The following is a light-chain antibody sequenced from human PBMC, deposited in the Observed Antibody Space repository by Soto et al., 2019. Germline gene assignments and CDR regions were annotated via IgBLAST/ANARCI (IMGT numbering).Light chain of an antibody. CDR3: QQYGRD. J-gene: IGKJ3*01. CDR1: QSVSSN. Sequence: EIEMTQSPATLSVSPGERATLSCRASQSVSSNLAWYQQKPGQAPRLLIYGASSRATGIPDRFSGSGSGTDFTLTISRLEPEDFSVYYCQQYGRDVGPGTKGEI. V-gene: IGKV3-20*01. CDR2: GAS.